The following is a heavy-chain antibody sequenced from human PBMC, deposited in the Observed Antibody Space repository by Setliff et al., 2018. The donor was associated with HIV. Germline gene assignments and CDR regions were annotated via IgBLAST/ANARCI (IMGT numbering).Heavy chain of an antibody. Sequence: SETLSLTCTVSGGSISSGGYYWSWTRQHPGRGLEWIGSFHYTGGTDYNPSLKSRGSLSLDTPKNQFSLRLNSLTAADTAVYYCARGRYYFEYWGHGTLVTVSS. V-gene: IGHV4-31*03. CDR1: GGSISSGGYY. CDR3: ARGRYYFEY. J-gene: IGHJ4*01. CDR2: FHYTGGT.